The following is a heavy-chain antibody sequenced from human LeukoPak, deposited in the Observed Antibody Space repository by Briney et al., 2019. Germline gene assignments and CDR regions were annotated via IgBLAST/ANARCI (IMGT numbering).Heavy chain of an antibody. Sequence: GESLKISCKGSGYSFASYWIGWVRQMPGKGLEWMGIIYPGDSDTRYSPSFQGQVTISADKSISTAYLQWSSLKASDTAMYYCARRGITMVRGVIDNGIPGAFDIWGQGTMVTVSS. CDR1: GYSFASYW. D-gene: IGHD3-10*01. V-gene: IGHV5-51*01. CDR2: IYPGDSDT. CDR3: ARRGITMVRGVIDNGIPGAFDI. J-gene: IGHJ3*02.